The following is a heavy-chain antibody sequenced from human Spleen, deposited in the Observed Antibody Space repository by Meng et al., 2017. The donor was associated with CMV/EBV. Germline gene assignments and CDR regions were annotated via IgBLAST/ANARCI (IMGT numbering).Heavy chain of an antibody. Sequence: GESLKISCEASGLTFSSYGMSWVRQAPGKGLEWVSAIGAKAGGTYYADSVKGRFTISRDNVKNTLYLQMNSLRAEDTALYYCAKYSAVGERLYYFDYWGQGTLVTVSS. CDR3: AKYSAVGERLYYFDY. CDR2: IGAKAGGT. J-gene: IGHJ4*02. V-gene: IGHV3-23*01. D-gene: IGHD2-21*01. CDR1: GLTFSSYG.